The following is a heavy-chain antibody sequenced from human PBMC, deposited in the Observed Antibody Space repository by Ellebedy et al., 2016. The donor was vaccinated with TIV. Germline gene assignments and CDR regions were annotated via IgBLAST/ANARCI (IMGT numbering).Heavy chain of an antibody. CDR3: ARGRIQLDY. CDR2: INPSGGST. CDR1: GYTFTTYY. Sequence: AASVTVSCKASGYTFTTYYMHWVRQPPGQGLEWMGIINPSGGSTTYAQKLQGRVTMTRDTSKNQFSLKLSSVTAADTAVYYCARGRIQLDYWGQGTLVTVSS. V-gene: IGHV1-46*04. J-gene: IGHJ4*02.